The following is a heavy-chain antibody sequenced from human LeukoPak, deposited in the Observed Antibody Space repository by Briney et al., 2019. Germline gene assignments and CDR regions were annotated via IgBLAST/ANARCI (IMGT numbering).Heavy chain of an antibody. CDR2: IKGKTDGGTT. CDR3: TTGTWIQLWLADY. V-gene: IGHV3-15*01. J-gene: IGHJ4*02. D-gene: IGHD5-18*01. CDR1: GFTFSNAC. Sequence: GGSLRLSCAASGFTFSNACMSWVRQAPGKGLEWVGHIKGKTDGGTTDYAAPVQGRFTISRDDSKNTLFLQMNSLKTEDTAVYYCTTGTWIQLWLADYWGQGTLVAVSS.